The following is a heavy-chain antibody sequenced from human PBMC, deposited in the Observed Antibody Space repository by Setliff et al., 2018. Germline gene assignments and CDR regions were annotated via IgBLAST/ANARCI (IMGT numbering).Heavy chain of an antibody. CDR1: GFTFSDYT. D-gene: IGHD3-22*01. CDR3: ARMPTSGYYASPKYYMDV. V-gene: IGHV3-21*01. J-gene: IGHJ6*03. CDR2: IRGTSSHI. Sequence: GGSLRLSCSASGFTFSDYTMTWVRQAPGKGLEWVSFIRGTSSHIYYADSVKGRFTISRDNSRRSVLLQIDSLRVEDTAVYFCARMPTSGYYASPKYYMDVWGKGTTVTVSS.